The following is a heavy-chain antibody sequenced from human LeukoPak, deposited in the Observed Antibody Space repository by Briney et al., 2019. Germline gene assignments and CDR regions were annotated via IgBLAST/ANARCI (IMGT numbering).Heavy chain of an antibody. D-gene: IGHD1-1*01. CDR3: ARDHNYAFDN. CDR1: GFPFIEYS. Sequence: GGSLRLSCTASGFPFIEYSMSWVRQAPGKGLEWISYIGIDSGNTKYADSVRGRFTISTDKAKNSLYLQMNSLRVEDTAVYYCARDHNYAFDNWGQGTLVSVAS. J-gene: IGHJ4*02. CDR2: IGIDSGNT. V-gene: IGHV3-11*06.